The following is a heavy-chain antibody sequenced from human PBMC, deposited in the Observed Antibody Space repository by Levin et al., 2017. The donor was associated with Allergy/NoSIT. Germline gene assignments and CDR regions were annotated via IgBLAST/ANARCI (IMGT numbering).Heavy chain of an antibody. CDR3: VRGGWRQILPFDT. V-gene: IGHV4-4*07. D-gene: IGHD3-10*01. J-gene: IGHJ4*02. Sequence: SQTLSLNCTVSGGAISSYYWNWVRQPAGKGLEWIGRVFHTTGTTNYNPSLKSRASISVDTSKNQFSLKLTSVTAADTAVYFCVRGGWRQILPFDTWGQGTLVTVSS. CDR2: VFHTTGTT. CDR1: GGAISSYY.